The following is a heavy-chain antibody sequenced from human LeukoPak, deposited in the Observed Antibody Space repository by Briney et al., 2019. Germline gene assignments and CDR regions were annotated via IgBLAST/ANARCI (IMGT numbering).Heavy chain of an antibody. V-gene: IGHV3-7*01. CDR3: ARATDDYDSSIYYPRDFDY. Sequence: PGGSLRLSCAASGFTFSSYWMSWVRQAPGKGLEWVANIKQDGSEKYYVDSVKGRFTISRDNAKNSLFLQMNSLRAEDTAVYYCARATDDYDSSIYYPRDFDYWGQGTLVTVSS. CDR2: IKQDGSEK. CDR1: GFTFSSYW. D-gene: IGHD3-22*01. J-gene: IGHJ4*02.